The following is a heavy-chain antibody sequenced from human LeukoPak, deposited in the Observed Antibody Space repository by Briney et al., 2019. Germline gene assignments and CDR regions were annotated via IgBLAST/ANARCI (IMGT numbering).Heavy chain of an antibody. CDR3: ARAGYCTSNSCYSPNFYYMDV. V-gene: IGHV3-7*01. Sequence: QPGGSLRLSRAASGFTFRSYRMSWVRQAPGKGLEWVANIKEDANEEYYVDSVRGRFIISRDNAKNSLFLQMYSLRADDTAVYYCARAGYCTSNSCYSPNFYYMDVWGKGTTVAVSS. J-gene: IGHJ6*03. CDR1: GFTFRSYR. CDR2: IKEDANEE. D-gene: IGHD2-2*01.